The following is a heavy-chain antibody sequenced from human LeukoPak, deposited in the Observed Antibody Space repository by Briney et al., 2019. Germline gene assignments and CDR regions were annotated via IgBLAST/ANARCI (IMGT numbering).Heavy chain of an antibody. D-gene: IGHD2-15*01. J-gene: IGHJ3*02. CDR2: IIPILGIA. CDR1: GGTFSSYA. CDR3: ASPRGTDPDDAFDI. V-gene: IGHV1-69*04. Sequence: GASVKVSCKASGGTFSSYAISWVRQAPGQGLEWIGRIIPILGIANYAQKFQGRVTITADKSTSTAYMELSSLRSDDTAVYYCASPRGTDPDDAFDIWGQGTMVTVSS.